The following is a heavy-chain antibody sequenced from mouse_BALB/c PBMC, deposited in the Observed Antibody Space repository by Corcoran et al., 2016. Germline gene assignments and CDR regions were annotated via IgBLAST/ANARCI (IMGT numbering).Heavy chain of an antibody. D-gene: IGHD1-1*01. CDR2: INPYNGGT. CDR1: GYSFTGYT. Sequence: EVQLQQSGPELVKPGASMKISCKASGYSFTGYTMNWVKQSHGKNLEWIGLINPYNGGTSYNQKFKGKATLTVDKSSSTAYMELLSLTSEESAVYYCDRAFNYYGSSYGYFDVWGAGTTVTVSS. V-gene: IGHV1-18*01. J-gene: IGHJ1*01. CDR3: DRAFNYYGSSYGYFDV.